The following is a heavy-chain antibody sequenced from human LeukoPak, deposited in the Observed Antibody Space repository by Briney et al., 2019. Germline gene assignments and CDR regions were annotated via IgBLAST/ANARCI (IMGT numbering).Heavy chain of an antibody. CDR3: ARRSHAAPAGYSPVFDY. Sequence: PGGSLRLSCAGSGFTFGSYTINWVRQGPGKGMEWASTISHSGATYYADSVEGRFTISRDNSRNTVFLQMNSLSAEDTALYFCARRSHAAPAGYSPVFDYWGQGTLVTVSS. CDR2: ISHSGAT. D-gene: IGHD6-25*01. J-gene: IGHJ4*02. CDR1: GFTFGSYT. V-gene: IGHV3-23*01.